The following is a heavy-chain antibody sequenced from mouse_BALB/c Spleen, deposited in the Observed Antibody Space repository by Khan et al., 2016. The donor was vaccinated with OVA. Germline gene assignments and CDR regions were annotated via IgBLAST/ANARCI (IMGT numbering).Heavy chain of an antibody. V-gene: IGHV2-6-7*01. CDR2: IWGDGST. D-gene: IGHD2-4*01. J-gene: IGHJ4*01. CDR1: GFSLTGYG. Sequence: QVQLKQSGPGLVAPSQSLSITCTVSGFSLTGYGVNWVRKPPGKGLEWLGMIWGDGSTDYNSALKSRLSISKDKSKSQFFLKMNSLHTDDTARYYCAREIYYDYAYYYAMDYWGQGTSGTVSS. CDR3: AREIYYDYAYYYAMDY.